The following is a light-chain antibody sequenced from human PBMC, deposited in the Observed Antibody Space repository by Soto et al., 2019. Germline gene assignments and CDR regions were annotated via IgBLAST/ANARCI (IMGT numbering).Light chain of an antibody. CDR1: SSDVGGYNY. CDR2: EVS. CDR3: SSYAGSTVV. Sequence: QSALTQPPSASGSPGQSVNISCTGTSSDVGGYNYVSWYQQHPGKAPKLMIYEVSKRPSGVPDRFSGSKSGNTASLTVSGLQAEDEADYYCSSYAGSTVVFGGGTKLTVL. J-gene: IGLJ2*01. V-gene: IGLV2-8*01.